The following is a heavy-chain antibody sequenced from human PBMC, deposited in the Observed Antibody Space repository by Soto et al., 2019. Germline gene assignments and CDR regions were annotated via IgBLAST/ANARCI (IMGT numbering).Heavy chain of an antibody. CDR2: ISDSGDST. D-gene: IGHD3-16*02. J-gene: IGHJ3*01. CDR3: AEDRGIIVTAGDAFDV. Sequence: EVQLMESGGGLVQPGGSLRLSCAGSGFTLSMSAVSWVRQAPGKGLEWVSYISDSGDSTYYADSVKGRFTISRDRSKNTVSLQMNTLRAEDTALYYWAEDRGIIVTAGDAFDVWGQGTMVTVSS. V-gene: IGHV3-23*01. CDR1: GFTLSMSA.